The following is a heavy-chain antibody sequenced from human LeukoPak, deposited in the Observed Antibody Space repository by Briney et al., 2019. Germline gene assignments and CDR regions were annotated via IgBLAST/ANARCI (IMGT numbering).Heavy chain of an antibody. J-gene: IGHJ4*02. V-gene: IGHV4-4*07. CDR2: ICTSGST. D-gene: IGHD3-22*01. Sequence: SETLSLTCTVSGGSISSYYWSWIRQPTGKGLEWIGRICTSGSTDYNPSLKSRVTMSVDTSKNQFSLKLSSVTAADTAVYYCARGWYSGYYHYWGQGTLVTVSS. CDR1: GGSISSYY. CDR3: ARGWYSGYYHY.